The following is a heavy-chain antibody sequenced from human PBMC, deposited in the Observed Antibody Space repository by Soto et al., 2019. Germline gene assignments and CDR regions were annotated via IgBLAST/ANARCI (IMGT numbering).Heavy chain of an antibody. CDR1: GGSISSYY. J-gene: IGHJ5*02. CDR2: IYYSGST. CDR3: AREEVAYYGSGSYNWFDP. D-gene: IGHD3-10*01. V-gene: IGHV4-59*06. Sequence: SETLSLTCTVSGGSISSYYWSWIRQHPGKGLEWIGYIYYSGSTYYNPSLKSRVTISVDTSKNQFSLKLSSVTAADTAVYYCAREEVAYYGSGSYNWFDPWGQGTLVTVSS.